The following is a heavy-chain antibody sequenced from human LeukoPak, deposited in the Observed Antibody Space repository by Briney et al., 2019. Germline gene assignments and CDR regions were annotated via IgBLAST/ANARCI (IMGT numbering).Heavy chain of an antibody. J-gene: IGHJ4*02. CDR2: IYYSGST. Sequence: SETLSLTCTVSGGSISIYYWSWIRQPPGKGLEWIGYIYYSGSTNYNPSLKSRVTISVDTSKNQFSLKLSSVTAADTAVYYCARERAVTTYYYFDYWGQGTLVTVSS. V-gene: IGHV4-59*01. D-gene: IGHD4-17*01. CDR1: GGSISIYY. CDR3: ARERAVTTYYYFDY.